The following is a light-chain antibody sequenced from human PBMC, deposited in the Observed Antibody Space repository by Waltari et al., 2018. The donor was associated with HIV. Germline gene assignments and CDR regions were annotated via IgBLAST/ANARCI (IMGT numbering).Light chain of an antibody. CDR2: WAA. Sequence: VKTQSPASLSVSLGERVTINCESSQTVLHSSNNKNYLAWYQQKPGQPPKVLIYWAASRQPGVPDRFSGSGSGTDFSLTISSLQAEDVAVYYCQQYYETPPWTFGQGTKVEVK. CDR1: QTVLHSSNNKNY. V-gene: IGKV4-1*01. CDR3: QQYYETPPWT. J-gene: IGKJ1*01.